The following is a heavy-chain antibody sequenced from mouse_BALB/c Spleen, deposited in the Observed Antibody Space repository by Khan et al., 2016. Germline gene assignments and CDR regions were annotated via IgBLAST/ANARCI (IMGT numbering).Heavy chain of an antibody. CDR1: GFSLTSYG. CDR3: ARSGTGDAKDY. D-gene: IGHD4-1*01. Sequence: VQLQEPGPGLVAPSQSLSITCTVTGFSLTSYGVQWVRQPPGKGLEWLGVIWAGGSTNYNSALMSRLSISKDNSKSQVFLKMNSLQTDDTAMYYCARSGTGDAKDYWGKGTSVTVAS. V-gene: IGHV2-9*02. J-gene: IGHJ4*01. CDR2: IWAGGST.